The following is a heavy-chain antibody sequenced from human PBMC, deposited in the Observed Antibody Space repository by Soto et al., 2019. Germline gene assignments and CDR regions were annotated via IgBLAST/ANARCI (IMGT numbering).Heavy chain of an antibody. D-gene: IGHD3-16*01. V-gene: IGHV1-69*06. Sequence: SVKVSCKASGGTFDTYAISWVRQAPGQGLEWMGGVIPMFLKPNYAQKFKGRVTITAVKSTNTVYMEMISLMSEDTAVYYCVRGGGEMANPPPYLYWGQGTQVTVSS. CDR2: VIPMFLKP. CDR3: VRGGGEMANPPPYLY. J-gene: IGHJ4*02. CDR1: GGTFDTYA.